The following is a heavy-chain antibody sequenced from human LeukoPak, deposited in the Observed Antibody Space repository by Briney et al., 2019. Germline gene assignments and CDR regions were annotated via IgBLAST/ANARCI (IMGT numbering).Heavy chain of an antibody. D-gene: IGHD6-13*01. J-gene: IGHJ4*02. CDR1: GFTFSSYA. V-gene: IGHV3-23*01. Sequence: GGSLRLSCAASGFTFSSYAMSWVRQAPGKGLEWVSAISGSGGSTYYADSVKGRFTIPRDNSKNTLYLQMNSLRAEDTAVYYCAKSLIGAIAAAGNDYWGQGTLVTVSS. CDR2: ISGSGGST. CDR3: AKSLIGAIAAAGNDY.